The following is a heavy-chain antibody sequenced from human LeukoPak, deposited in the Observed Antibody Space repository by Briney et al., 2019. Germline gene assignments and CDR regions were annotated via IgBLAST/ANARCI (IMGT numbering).Heavy chain of an antibody. J-gene: IGHJ6*02. CDR3: ARDNRYYYGMDV. CDR2: IYYSGST. Sequence: PSETLSLTCTVSGGSISSGDYYWSWIRQPPGKGLEWIGYIYYSGSTYYNPSLKSRVTISVDTSKNQFSLKLSSVTAADTAVYYCARDNRYYYGMDVWGQGTTVTVSS. CDR1: GGSISSGDYY. V-gene: IGHV4-30-4*01.